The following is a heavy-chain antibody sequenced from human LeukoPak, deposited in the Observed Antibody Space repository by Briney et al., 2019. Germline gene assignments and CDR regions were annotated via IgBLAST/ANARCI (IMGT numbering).Heavy chain of an antibody. CDR1: GITLSNYG. V-gene: IGHV3-23*01. CDR3: AKRGVVIRVILVGFYKEAYYFDS. J-gene: IGHJ4*02. D-gene: IGHD3-22*01. CDR2: MSGSGGGT. Sequence: GGSLRLSCAVSGITLSNYGMSWVRKAPGKGLEWAAGMSGSGGGTNYADSVKGRFTVSRDNSKNTLYLQMKSLRAEDTAVYFCAKRGVVIRVILVGFYKEAYYFDSWGQGALVTVSS.